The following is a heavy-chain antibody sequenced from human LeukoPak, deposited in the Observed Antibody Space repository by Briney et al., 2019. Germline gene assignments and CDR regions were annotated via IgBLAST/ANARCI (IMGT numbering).Heavy chain of an antibody. CDR3: AKDLMSGSYFDY. V-gene: IGHV3-30*02. CDR1: GFTFSRYG. D-gene: IGHD1-26*01. J-gene: IGHJ4*02. CDR2: IRYDGSNK. Sequence: GGSLRLSRAASGFTFSRYGMHWVRQAPGKGLEWVAFIRYDGSNKYYADSVKGRFTISRDNSKNTLYLQMNSLRAEDTAVYYCAKDLMSGSYFDYWGQGTLVTVSS.